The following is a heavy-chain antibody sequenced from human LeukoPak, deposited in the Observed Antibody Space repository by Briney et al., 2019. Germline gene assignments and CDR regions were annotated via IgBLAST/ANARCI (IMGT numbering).Heavy chain of an antibody. CDR1: GFTFDDYA. CDR3: AKGGGISGYSYQNDY. Sequence: GGSLRLSCAASGFTFDDYAMHWVRQAPGQGLEWVSLISGDGGSLYYADSVKGRFTISRDNSKNSLFLQMNGLRTEDTALYYCAKGGGISGYSYQNDYWHQGTLVTVSS. CDR2: ISGDGGSL. J-gene: IGHJ4*02. V-gene: IGHV3-43*02. D-gene: IGHD3-22*01.